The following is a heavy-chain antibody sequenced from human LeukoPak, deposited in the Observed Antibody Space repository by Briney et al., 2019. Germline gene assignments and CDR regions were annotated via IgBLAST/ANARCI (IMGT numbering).Heavy chain of an antibody. Sequence: GGSLRLSCAASGFTVSSNYMSWVPQAPAKGLEWVSVIYSGGSTYYADSVKGRFTISRDNSKNTLYLQMNSLRAEDTAVYYCARGDHYGSGYFHYWGQGTLVTVSS. CDR3: ARGDHYGSGYFHY. CDR1: GFTVSSNY. CDR2: IYSGGST. J-gene: IGHJ4*02. D-gene: IGHD3-10*01. V-gene: IGHV3-53*01.